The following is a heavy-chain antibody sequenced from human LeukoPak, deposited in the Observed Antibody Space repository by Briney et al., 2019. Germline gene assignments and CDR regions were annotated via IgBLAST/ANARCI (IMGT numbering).Heavy chain of an antibody. J-gene: IGHJ6*04. CDR3: AKVRGGMKSSLGRTTEYSYYYNIDI. CDR1: GFPLCRLW. CDR2: IKQEGREK. D-gene: IGHD1/OR15-1a*01. V-gene: IGHV3-7*01. Sequence: QSGGSLRLFCAASGFPLCRLWKSRVPQAPGEGLEGVVNIKQEGREKFHRDSVKGRFTLSRDNAKDSLYLQMNSLRTEDTAKYYCAKVRGGMKSSLGRTTEYSYYYNIDIWGKGTTVTVSS.